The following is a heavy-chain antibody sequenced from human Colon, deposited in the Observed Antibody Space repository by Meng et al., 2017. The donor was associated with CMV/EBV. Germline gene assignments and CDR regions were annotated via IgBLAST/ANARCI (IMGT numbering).Heavy chain of an antibody. CDR1: GITFSDYY. V-gene: IGHV3-11*04. D-gene: IGHD6-13*01. CDR3: ARVAAHYYYGMDV. Sequence: GGSLRLSCVTSGITFSDYYMTWIRQAPGKGLECISYISSSGKTIYYADSVKGRFTISRDNAKNSLYLQMNSLRAEDTAVYYCARVAAHYYYGMDVWGQGTTVTVSS. CDR2: ISSSGKTI. J-gene: IGHJ6*02.